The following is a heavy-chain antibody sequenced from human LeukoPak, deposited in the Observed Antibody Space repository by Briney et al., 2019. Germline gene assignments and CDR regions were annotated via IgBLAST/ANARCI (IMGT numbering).Heavy chain of an antibody. CDR2: IYYSGSI. J-gene: IGHJ4*02. CDR3: ARHYVFVWGGSSFDY. D-gene: IGHD2-21*01. V-gene: IGHV4-59*08. CDR1: AGSISGYY. Sequence: SETLSLTCTVSAGSISGYYWSWIRQPPGKGLEWIGYIYYSGSIDYNPPFKSRLTISADTSKNQFSLKLTSVTAADTAVYYCARHYVFVWGGSSFDYWGQGTLVTVSS.